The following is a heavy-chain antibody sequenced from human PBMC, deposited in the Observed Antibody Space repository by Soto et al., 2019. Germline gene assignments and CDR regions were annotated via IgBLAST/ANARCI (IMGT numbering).Heavy chain of an antibody. CDR1: GYTFTSYA. CDR3: ARAQPNRGYSYGYLDYYYYYGMDV. Sequence: ASVKVSCKASGYTFTSYAMNWVRQAPGQGLEWMGWINTNTGNPTYARGFTGRFVFSLDTSVSTAYLQICSLKAEDTAVYYCARAQPNRGYSYGYLDYYYYYGMDVWGQGTTVTVSS. CDR2: INTNTGNP. J-gene: IGHJ6*02. V-gene: IGHV7-4-1*01. D-gene: IGHD5-18*01.